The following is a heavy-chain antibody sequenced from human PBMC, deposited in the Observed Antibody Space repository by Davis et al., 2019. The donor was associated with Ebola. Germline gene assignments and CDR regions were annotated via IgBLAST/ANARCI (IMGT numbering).Heavy chain of an antibody. D-gene: IGHD1-26*01. J-gene: IGHJ4*02. Sequence: GESLKISCAASGFTFSSYSMNWVRQAPGKGLEWVSAISGSGGTTYYAGSVKGRFTVSRDNSKKTMYLQMNSLRDEDTAVYYCARDGVGDTNDYWGQGTLVTVSS. CDR2: ISGSGGTT. CDR1: GFTFSSYS. V-gene: IGHV3-23*01. CDR3: ARDGVGDTNDY.